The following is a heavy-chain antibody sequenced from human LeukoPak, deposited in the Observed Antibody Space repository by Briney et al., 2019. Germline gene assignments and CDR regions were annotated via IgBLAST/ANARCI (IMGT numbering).Heavy chain of an antibody. Sequence: PGGSLRLSCAASGFTFSSYSMNWVRQAPGKGLEWVSCISSSSSTIYYADSVKGRFTISRDNAKNSLYLQMNSLRAEDTAVYYCARVKAGDIVDPWGQGTLVTVSS. J-gene: IGHJ5*02. CDR2: ISSSSSTI. CDR1: GFTFSSYS. D-gene: IGHD2-15*01. V-gene: IGHV3-48*01. CDR3: ARVKAGDIVDP.